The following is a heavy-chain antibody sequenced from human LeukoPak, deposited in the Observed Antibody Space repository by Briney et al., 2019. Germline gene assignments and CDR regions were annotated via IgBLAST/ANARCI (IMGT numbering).Heavy chain of an antibody. V-gene: IGHV3-9*01. D-gene: IGHD5-12*01. Sequence: GGSLRLSCAASGFTFDGYAMHWVRQALGKGLEWVSGISWNSGSIGYADSVKGRFTISRDNAKNSLYLQMNSLRAEDTALYYCAKGNIVATLNYGMDVWGQGTTVTVSS. CDR2: ISWNSGSI. CDR1: GFTFDGYA. J-gene: IGHJ6*02. CDR3: AKGNIVATLNYGMDV.